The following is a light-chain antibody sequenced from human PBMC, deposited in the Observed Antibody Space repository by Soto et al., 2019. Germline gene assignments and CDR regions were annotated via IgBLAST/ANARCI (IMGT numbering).Light chain of an antibody. CDR2: GAS. CDR1: QSITSE. Sequence: EIVMTQSPATLSLSPGERAALSCRASQSITSELAWYQQKPGQPPRLLIYGASTRATGVPARFTGSESGSEFTLTISGLQSEDFAVYYCQQGHNLPLTFGQGTRMEI. CDR3: QQGHNLPLT. V-gene: IGKV3-15*01. J-gene: IGKJ2*01.